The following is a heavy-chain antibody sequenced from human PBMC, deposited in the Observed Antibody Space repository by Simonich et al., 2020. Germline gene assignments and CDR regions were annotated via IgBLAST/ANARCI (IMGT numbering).Heavy chain of an antibody. CDR3: ARDRAARYHYYYYMDV. J-gene: IGHJ6*03. V-gene: IGHV1-2*02. D-gene: IGHD6-6*01. Sequence: QVQLVQSGAEVKKPGASVKVSCKASGYTFTGYYRHWVRQAPGQGLEWMEWINPHRGGTNYAQKLQGRVTMTRDTSISTAYMELSRLRSDDTAVYYCARDRAARYHYYYYMDVWGKGTTVTVSS. CDR1: GYTFTGYY. CDR2: INPHRGGT.